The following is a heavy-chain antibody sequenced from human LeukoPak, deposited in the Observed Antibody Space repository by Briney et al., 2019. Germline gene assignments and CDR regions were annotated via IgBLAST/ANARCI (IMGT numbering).Heavy chain of an antibody. CDR1: GFTFSSYA. D-gene: IGHD2-15*01. V-gene: IGHV3-23*01. CDR3: ATILEWGGREFDY. Sequence: GGSLRLSCAASGFTFSSYAMSWVRQAPGKGLEWVSAISGSGGSTYYADSVKGRFTISRDNSKNTLYLQMNSLRAEDTAVYYCATILEWGGREFDYWGQGTLVTVSS. CDR2: ISGSGGST. J-gene: IGHJ4*02.